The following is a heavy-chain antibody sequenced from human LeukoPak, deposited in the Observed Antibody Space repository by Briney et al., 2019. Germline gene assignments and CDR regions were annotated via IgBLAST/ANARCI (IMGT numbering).Heavy chain of an antibody. CDR1: GFTFSTYA. CDR2: IGGSGSGGSK. V-gene: IGHV3-23*01. CDR3: AKSRSYGDYGGVSHY. D-gene: IGHD4-17*01. Sequence: GGSLRLSCAASGFTFSTYAMSWVRQAPGKGLEWVSTIGGSGSGGSKYYADSVKGRFTISRDNSKNTLYLQMNSLRAEDTAVYYCAKSRSYGDYGGVSHYWGQRTLVTVSS. J-gene: IGHJ4*02.